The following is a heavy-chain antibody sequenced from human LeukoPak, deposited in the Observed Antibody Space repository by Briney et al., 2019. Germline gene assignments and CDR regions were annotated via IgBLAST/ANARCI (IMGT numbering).Heavy chain of an antibody. Sequence: SETLSLTCTVSGGSISSYYWSWIRQPPGKGLEWIGYIYYSGSTNYNPSLKSRVTISVDTSKNQFSLKLSSVTAADTTVYYCARALGGYCSGGSCYWGNYFDYWGQGTLVTVSS. V-gene: IGHV4-59*12. J-gene: IGHJ4*02. CDR2: IYYSGST. CDR1: GGSISSYY. CDR3: ARALGGYCSGGSCYWGNYFDY. D-gene: IGHD2-15*01.